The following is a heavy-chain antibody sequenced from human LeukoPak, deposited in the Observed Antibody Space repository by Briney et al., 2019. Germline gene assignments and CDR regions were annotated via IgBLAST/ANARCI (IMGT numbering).Heavy chain of an antibody. V-gene: IGHV4-59*01. Sequence: KPSETLSLTCTVSGGSISSYYWNWIRQPPGKGLEWIGYIYYSGSTNYNPSLKSRVTISVDTSKNQFSLKLSSVTAADTAVYFCARELATGAFDIWGQGTMATVSS. CDR2: IYYSGST. CDR3: ARELATGAFDI. CDR1: GGSISSYY. D-gene: IGHD1-14*01. J-gene: IGHJ3*02.